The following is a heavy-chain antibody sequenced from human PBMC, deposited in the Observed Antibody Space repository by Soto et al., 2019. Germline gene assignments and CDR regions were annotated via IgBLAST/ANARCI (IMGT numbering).Heavy chain of an antibody. J-gene: IGHJ6*02. CDR3: ARDVGSSSWYGYYGMDV. Sequence: GASLRLSCAASGFTFSSYAMHWVRQAPGKGLEWVAVISYDGSNKYYADSVKGRFTISRDNSKNTLYLQMNSLRAEDTAVYYCARDVGSSSWYGYYGMDVWGQGTTVTVSS. CDR1: GFTFSSYA. CDR2: ISYDGSNK. V-gene: IGHV3-30-3*01. D-gene: IGHD6-13*01.